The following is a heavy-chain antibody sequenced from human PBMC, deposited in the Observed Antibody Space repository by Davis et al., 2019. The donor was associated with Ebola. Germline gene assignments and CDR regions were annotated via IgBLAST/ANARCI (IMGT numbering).Heavy chain of an antibody. CDR1: GYSFYGYW. V-gene: IGHV5-51*01. CDR2: IYPDDSRV. D-gene: IGHD2-21*02. J-gene: IGHJ4*02. CDR3: AAYCGGDCGLDY. Sequence: GESLKISCKGYGYSFYGYWIGWVRQMPGKGLEWMGIIYPDDSRVRYSPFFQGQVTISVDKSINTAYLQWASLKASDTAMYFCAAYCGGDCGLDYWGQGTLVTVSS.